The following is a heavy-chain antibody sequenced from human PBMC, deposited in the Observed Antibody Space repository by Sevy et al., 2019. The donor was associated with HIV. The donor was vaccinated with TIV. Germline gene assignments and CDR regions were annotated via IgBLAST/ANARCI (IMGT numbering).Heavy chain of an antibody. CDR3: AHATTVTTRYYYYYYGMDV. CDR1: GFSLSTSGVG. Sequence: SGTTLVNPTQTLTLTCTFSGFSLSTSGVGVGWIRQPPGKALEWLALIYWDDEKRYSPSLKSRLANTKDTSKNQVVLTMTNMDTADSATYYDAHATTVTTRYYYYYYGMDVWGQGTTVTVSS. D-gene: IGHD4-17*01. J-gene: IGHJ6*02. V-gene: IGHV2-5*02. CDR2: IYWDDEK.